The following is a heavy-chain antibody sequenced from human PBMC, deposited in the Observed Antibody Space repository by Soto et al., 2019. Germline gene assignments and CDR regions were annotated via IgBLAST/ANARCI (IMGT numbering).Heavy chain of an antibody. CDR3: AGVYRTSSVRAMDK. CDR1: GFTFTDYY. J-gene: IGHJ6*02. Sequence: GGSLRLSCAASGFTFTDYYVSWVRQAPGKGLEWVSYTSNTEIYTKYTDSVKGRFTISRDNAQNSLFLQMNSLRAEDTAMYYCAGVYRTSSVRAMDKGGQETTLTASS. V-gene: IGHV3-11*06. CDR2: TSNTEIYT. D-gene: IGHD6-6*01.